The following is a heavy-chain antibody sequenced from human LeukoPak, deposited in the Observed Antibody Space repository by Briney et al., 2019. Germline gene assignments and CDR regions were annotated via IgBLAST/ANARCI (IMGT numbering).Heavy chain of an antibody. CDR3: TTVDGYCSSTSCYSHFQH. V-gene: IGHV3-15*01. CDR2: IKSKTDGGTT. CDR1: GFTFSNAW. D-gene: IGHD2-2*01. J-gene: IGHJ1*01. Sequence: GGSLRLSCAASGFTFSNAWMSWVRQAPGKGLEWVGRIKSKTDGGTTDYAAPVKGRFTISRDDSKNTLYLQMNSLKTEDTAVYYCTTVDGYCSSTSCYSHFQHWGQGTLVTASS.